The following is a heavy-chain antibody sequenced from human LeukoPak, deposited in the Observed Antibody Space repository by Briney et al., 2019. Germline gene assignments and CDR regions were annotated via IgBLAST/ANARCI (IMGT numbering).Heavy chain of an antibody. V-gene: IGHV4-34*01. CDR2: IHPSGST. Sequence: PGGSLRLSCAASGFTFSTYAMHWVRQPPGKGLEWIGEIHPSGSTSYNPALQSRVTMSVDTSKNEFSLKLKSVTAADTAVYYCARGQDRAKQGYWGQGTLVTVSS. J-gene: IGHJ4*02. CDR1: GFTFSTYA. CDR3: ARGQDRAKQGY. D-gene: IGHD5-18*01.